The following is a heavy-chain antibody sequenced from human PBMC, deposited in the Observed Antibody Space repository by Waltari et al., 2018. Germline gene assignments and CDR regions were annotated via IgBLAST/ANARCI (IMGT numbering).Heavy chain of an antibody. CDR3: ARHKTVVTGFDY. CDR1: GYSISSGYY. D-gene: IGHD2-15*01. V-gene: IGHV4-38-2*01. Sequence: QVQLQESGPGLVKPSETLSLTCAVSGYSISSGYYWGWIRQPPGKGLEWIGSIYHSGSSYYSPSLKSRVTIAVDTSKNQFSLKLSSVTAADTAVYYCARHKTVVTGFDYWGQGTLVTVSS. J-gene: IGHJ4*02. CDR2: IYHSGSS.